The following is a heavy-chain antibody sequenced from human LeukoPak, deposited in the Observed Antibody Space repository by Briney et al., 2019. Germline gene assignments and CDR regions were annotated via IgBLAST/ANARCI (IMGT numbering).Heavy chain of an antibody. CDR2: MNPNSANT. CDR3: ARAIRYQLLSDY. CDR1: GYTFSTYD. Sequence: ASVGVSCKTSGYTFSTYDINWLRQAAGQGLEWMGWMNPNSANTGFAQKFQGRAAITRDTSTATAYLELSGLTSEDTAVYYCARAIRYQLLSDYWGQGTLATVSS. J-gene: IGHJ4*02. D-gene: IGHD2-2*01. V-gene: IGHV1-8*02.